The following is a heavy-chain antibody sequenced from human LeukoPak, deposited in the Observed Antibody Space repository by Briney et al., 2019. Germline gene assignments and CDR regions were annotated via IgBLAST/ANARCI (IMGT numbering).Heavy chain of an antibody. CDR1: GGTFRSYA. CDR2: IISIFGTA. J-gene: IGHJ4*02. CDR3: ARGWVYYDSSGYYSPFDY. D-gene: IGHD3-22*01. Sequence: SVKVSCKASGGTFRSYAISWVRQAPGEGLECKGGIISIFGTANYAQKFQGRVTITADESTSTAYMELSSLRSEDTAVYYCARGWVYYDSSGYYSPFDYWGQGTLVTVSS. V-gene: IGHV1-69*13.